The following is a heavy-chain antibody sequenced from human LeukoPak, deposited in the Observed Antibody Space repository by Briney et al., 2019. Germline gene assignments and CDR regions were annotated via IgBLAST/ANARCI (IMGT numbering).Heavy chain of an antibody. J-gene: IGHJ3*02. Sequence: PGGSLRLSCAASGFTFSSYGMHWVRQAPGKGLEWVAVISYDGSNKYYADSVKGRFTISRDNAQNLVYLQLNSLSSDDTAVYYCAGGAGWTSDMWGQGTLVIVSS. CDR1: GFTFSSYG. V-gene: IGHV3-30*03. CDR3: AGGAGWTSDM. CDR2: ISYDGSNK. D-gene: IGHD6-19*01.